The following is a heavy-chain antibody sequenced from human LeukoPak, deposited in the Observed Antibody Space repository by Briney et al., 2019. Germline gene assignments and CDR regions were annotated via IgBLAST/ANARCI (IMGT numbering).Heavy chain of an antibody. J-gene: IGHJ4*02. CDR2: IYYSGST. V-gene: IGHV4-59*01. D-gene: IGHD2-15*01. CDR3: ARTYCSGGSCYYDY. CDR1: GGSLSSYY. Sequence: PSETLSLTCTVSGGSLSSYYCSWIRQPPGKGLEWIGYIYYSGSTNYNPSLKSRVTISVDTSKNQFSLKLSSVTAADTAVYYCARTYCSGGSCYYDYWGQGTLVTVSS.